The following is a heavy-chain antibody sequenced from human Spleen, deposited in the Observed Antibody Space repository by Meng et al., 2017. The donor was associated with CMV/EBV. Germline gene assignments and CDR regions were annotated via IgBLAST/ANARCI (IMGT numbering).Heavy chain of an antibody. CDR2: TSGSGVST. CDR1: GFTFRIYA. CDR3: ARDTVPEDIVVVPAAPDYYYGMDV. D-gene: IGHD2-2*01. J-gene: IGHJ6*02. Sequence: GGSLRLSCAASGFTFRIYAMTWVRQAPGKGLEWVSGTSGSGVSTYYADSVKGRFTISRDNAKNSLYLQMNSLRAEDTAVYYCARDTVPEDIVVVPAAPDYYYGMDVWGQGTTVTVSS. V-gene: IGHV3-23*01.